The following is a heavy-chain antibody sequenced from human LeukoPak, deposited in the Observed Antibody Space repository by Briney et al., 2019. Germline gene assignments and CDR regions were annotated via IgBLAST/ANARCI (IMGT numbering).Heavy chain of an antibody. CDR3: ARVYSRAPQH. CDR1: GGSFSGYY. CDR2: INHSGST. D-gene: IGHD6-13*01. Sequence: SETLSLTCAVYGGSFSGYYWSWIRQPPGKGLEWIGEINHSGSTNYNPSLKSRVTISVDTSKNQFSLKLSSVTAADTAVYYCARVYSRAPQHWGQGTLVTVSS. V-gene: IGHV4-34*01. J-gene: IGHJ1*01.